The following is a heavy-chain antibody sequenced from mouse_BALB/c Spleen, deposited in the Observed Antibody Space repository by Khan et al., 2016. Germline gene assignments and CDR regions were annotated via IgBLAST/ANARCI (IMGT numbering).Heavy chain of an antibody. CDR1: GFNIKDNF. CDR2: IDTENGNT. CDR3: ARGDYGNYATY. V-gene: IGHV14-1*02. D-gene: IGHD2-1*01. J-gene: IGHJ3*01. Sequence: VQLQQSGAELVRPGASVKLSCKASGFNIKDNFIHWVKQRPEQGLECIGWIDTENGNTIYAPKFKGRASITAETSSNTAYLQLSSLTSKDTAVYYCARGDYGNYATYWGQGALLTVSA.